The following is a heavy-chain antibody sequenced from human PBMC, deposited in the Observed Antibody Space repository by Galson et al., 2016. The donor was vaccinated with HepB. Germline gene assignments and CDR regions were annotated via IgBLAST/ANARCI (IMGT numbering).Heavy chain of an antibody. D-gene: IGHD2-2*01. V-gene: IGHV3-23*01. CDR3: AKRGYCNSIGCYDAFDI. J-gene: IGHJ3*02. CDR1: GFTFSNSA. Sequence: SLRLSCAASGFTFSNSAMTWVRQAPGKGLEWVSDVSGSGDTAKYADSVKGRFAISRDNSKNNLYLQMDSLRAEDTAVYYCAKRGYCNSIGCYDAFDIWGQGTKVTVSS. CDR2: VSGSGDTA.